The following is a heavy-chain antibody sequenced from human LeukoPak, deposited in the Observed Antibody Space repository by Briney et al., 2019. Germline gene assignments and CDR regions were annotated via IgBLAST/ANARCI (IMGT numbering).Heavy chain of an antibody. Sequence: PSETLSLTCAVYGGSFSGYYWTWIRQPPGKGLEWIGEMNHSGSANYNPSLKSRVTISVDTSKNQCSLRLSSVTAADTAVYYCARVSSSWYQDWYFDLWGRGTLVTVSS. CDR3: ARVSSSWYQDWYFDL. CDR2: MNHSGSA. V-gene: IGHV4-34*01. J-gene: IGHJ2*01. CDR1: GGSFSGYY. D-gene: IGHD6-13*01.